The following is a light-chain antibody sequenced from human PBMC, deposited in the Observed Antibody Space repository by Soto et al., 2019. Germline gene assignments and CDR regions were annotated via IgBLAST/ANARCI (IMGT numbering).Light chain of an antibody. CDR2: DAS. CDR1: QSVSRY. CDR3: QQRSNWPPTWT. V-gene: IGKV3-11*01. J-gene: IGKJ1*01. Sequence: EIVLTQSPATLSLSPGERATLSCRASQSVSRYLAWYQHKPGQAPRLLIYDASKRATGIPARFRGSGSGTDFTLTISSLEPEDFAVYYCQQRSNWPPTWTFGQGTRVEIK.